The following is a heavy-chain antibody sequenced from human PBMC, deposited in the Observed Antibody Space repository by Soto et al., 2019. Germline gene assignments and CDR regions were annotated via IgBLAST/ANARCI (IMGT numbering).Heavy chain of an antibody. J-gene: IGHJ6*02. CDR3: ASEIRMVRGWGYYYYGMDV. D-gene: IGHD3-10*01. V-gene: IGHV1-46*01. CDR2: INPSGGST. Sequence: SVKVSCKASGYTFTSYYMHWVRQAPGQGLEWMGIINPSGGSTSYAQKFQGRVTMTRDTSTSTVYMELSSLRSEDTAVYYCASEIRMVRGWGYYYYGMDVWGQGTTVTGSS. CDR1: GYTFTSYY.